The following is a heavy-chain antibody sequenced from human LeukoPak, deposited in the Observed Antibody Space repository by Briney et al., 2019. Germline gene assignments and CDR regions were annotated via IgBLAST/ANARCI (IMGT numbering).Heavy chain of an antibody. CDR1: GFTFSSYG. CDR2: IWYDGSNK. V-gene: IGHV3-33*01. J-gene: IGHJ4*02. Sequence: PGGSLRLSCAASGFTFSSYGMHWVRQAPGKGLEWVAVIWYDGSNKYYADSVKGRFTISRDNSKNTLYLQMNSLRAEDTAVYYCASEPYCSSTSCPPDYWGQGTLVTVSS. CDR3: ASEPYCSSTSCPPDY. D-gene: IGHD2-2*01.